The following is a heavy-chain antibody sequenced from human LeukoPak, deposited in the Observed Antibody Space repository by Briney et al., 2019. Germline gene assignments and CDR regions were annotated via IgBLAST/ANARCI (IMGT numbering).Heavy chain of an antibody. Sequence: SQTLSLTCTVSGGSITGGGYYWSWIRQHPGKGLEWIGYIYYSDNTYYNPSLKSRVTISADTPKNQFSLKLNSVTAADTAVYYCARAGGDSARIHYWGQGTLVTVSS. CDR1: GGSITGGGYY. CDR2: IYYSDNT. J-gene: IGHJ4*02. CDR3: ARAGGDSARIHY. D-gene: IGHD2-21*02. V-gene: IGHV4-31*03.